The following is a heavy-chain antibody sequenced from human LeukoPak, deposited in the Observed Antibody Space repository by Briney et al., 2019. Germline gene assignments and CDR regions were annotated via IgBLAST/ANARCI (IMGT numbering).Heavy chain of an antibody. CDR2: IEQDGSEK. Sequence: SGGSLRLSCAASGFTFSTYWMSWVRQAPGKGLEWVANIEQDGSEKYSVDSVKGRFTISRDNAKNSLYLQMNSLRAEDTAVYYCARDQPPRYSSGWYGPIDYWGQGTLVTVSS. J-gene: IGHJ4*02. D-gene: IGHD6-19*01. CDR3: ARDQPPRYSSGWYGPIDY. V-gene: IGHV3-7*01. CDR1: GFTFSTYW.